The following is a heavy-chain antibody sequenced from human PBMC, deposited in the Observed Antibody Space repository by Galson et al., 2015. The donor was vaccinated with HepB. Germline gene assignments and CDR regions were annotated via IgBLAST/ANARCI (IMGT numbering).Heavy chain of an antibody. CDR3: ARDLYSYAADYYYHNGLDV. Sequence: SLRLSCAASGFTFSNYAMHWVRQTPGKGLEWVAVISYDATKKYYIDALKGRFSISRDNSKGTVYLQMSSLRAEDTAMYYCARDLYSYAADYYYHNGLDVWGQGTTVTVSS. CDR1: GFTFSNYA. V-gene: IGHV3-30*04. J-gene: IGHJ6*02. D-gene: IGHD3-22*01. CDR2: ISYDATKK.